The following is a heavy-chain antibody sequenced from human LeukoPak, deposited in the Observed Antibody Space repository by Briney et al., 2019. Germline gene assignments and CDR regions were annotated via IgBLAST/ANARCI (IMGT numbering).Heavy chain of an antibody. V-gene: IGHV4-39*07. CDR2: IYYSGST. Sequence: SETLSLTCTVSGGSISSSSYYWGWIRQPPGKGLEWIGYIYYSGSTYYNPSLKSRVTISVDTSKNQFSLRLTSVTAADTAMYYCAREKPSGWYVVDYWGQGTLVTVSS. D-gene: IGHD6-19*01. CDR1: GGSISSSSYY. J-gene: IGHJ4*02. CDR3: AREKPSGWYVVDY.